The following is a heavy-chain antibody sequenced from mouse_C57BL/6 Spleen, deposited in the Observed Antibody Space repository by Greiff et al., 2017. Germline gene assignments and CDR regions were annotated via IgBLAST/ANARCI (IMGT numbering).Heavy chain of an antibody. CDR3: ARPGIITTVVATDAMDY. CDR2: IHPSDSDT. Sequence: QVQLQQPGAELVKPGASVKVSCKASGYTFTSYWMHWVKQRPGQGLEWIGRIHPSDSDTNYNQKFKGKATLTVDKSSSTAYMQLSSLTSEDSAVYYCARPGIITTVVATDAMDYWGQGTSVTVSS. V-gene: IGHV1-74*01. D-gene: IGHD1-1*01. CDR1: GYTFTSYW. J-gene: IGHJ4*01.